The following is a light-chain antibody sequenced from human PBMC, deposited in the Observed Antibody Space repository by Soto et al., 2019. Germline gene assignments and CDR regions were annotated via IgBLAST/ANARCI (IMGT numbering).Light chain of an antibody. CDR1: QSLLHSNGYNC. Sequence: DIVMTQSPLSLPVTPGEPASISCRSSQSLLHSNGYNCLDWYLQKPGQSPQLLIYLGSNRASGVPDRFSGSGSGTDFTLKISRVEGGDVGVYYCMQALQTPRTFGQGTKLEIK. CDR3: MQALQTPRT. V-gene: IGKV2-28*01. CDR2: LGS. J-gene: IGKJ2*01.